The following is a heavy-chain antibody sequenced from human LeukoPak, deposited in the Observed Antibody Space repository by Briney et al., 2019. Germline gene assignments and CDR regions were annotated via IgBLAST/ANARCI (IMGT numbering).Heavy chain of an antibody. CDR1: GGTFSSYA. CDR3: ARALIVVVPAAPLEYYYYGMDV. J-gene: IGHJ6*04. V-gene: IGHV1-69*01. Sequence: ASVKVSCKASGGTFSSYAISWVRQAPGQGLEWKGGIIPIFGTANYAQKFQGRVTITADESTSTAYMELSSLRSEDTAVYYCARALIVVVPAAPLEYYYYGMDVWGKGTTVTVSS. CDR2: IIPIFGTA. D-gene: IGHD2-2*01.